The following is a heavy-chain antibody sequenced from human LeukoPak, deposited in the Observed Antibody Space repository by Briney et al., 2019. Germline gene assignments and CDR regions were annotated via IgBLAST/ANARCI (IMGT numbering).Heavy chain of an antibody. Sequence: PGGSLRLSCAASGFTFSSYSMNWVRQAPGKGLEWVSSISSSSSYIYYADSVKGRFTISRDNAKNSLYLRMNSLRAEDTAVYYCARAPDGYNDYWGQGTLVTVSS. J-gene: IGHJ4*02. CDR2: ISSSSSYI. D-gene: IGHD5-24*01. CDR1: GFTFSSYS. V-gene: IGHV3-21*01. CDR3: ARAPDGYNDY.